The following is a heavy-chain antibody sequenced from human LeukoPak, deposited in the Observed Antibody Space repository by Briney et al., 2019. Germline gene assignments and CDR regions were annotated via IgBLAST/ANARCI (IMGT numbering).Heavy chain of an antibody. CDR1: GGSFSGYY. CDR3: AQDYGDYDFDY. Sequence: PSETLSLTCAVYGGSFSGYYWSWIRQPPGKGLEWIGEINHSGSTNYNPSLKSRVTISVDTSKNQFSLKLSSVTAADTAVYYCAQDYGDYDFDYWGQGTLVTVSS. J-gene: IGHJ4*02. D-gene: IGHD4-17*01. CDR2: INHSGST. V-gene: IGHV4-34*01.